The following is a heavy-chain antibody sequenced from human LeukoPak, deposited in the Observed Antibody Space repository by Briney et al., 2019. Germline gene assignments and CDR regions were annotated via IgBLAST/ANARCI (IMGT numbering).Heavy chain of an antibody. CDR2: FDPEDGET. D-gene: IGHD1-7*01. Sequence: ASVKVSCKVSGYNLTELSMHWVRQAPGKGLEWMGGFDPEDGETIYAQKFQGRVTMTEDTSTDTAYMELSSLRSEDTAVYYCATSVGELADYYYGMDVWGQGTTVTVSS. CDR1: GYNLTELS. J-gene: IGHJ6*02. CDR3: ATSVGELADYYYGMDV. V-gene: IGHV1-24*01.